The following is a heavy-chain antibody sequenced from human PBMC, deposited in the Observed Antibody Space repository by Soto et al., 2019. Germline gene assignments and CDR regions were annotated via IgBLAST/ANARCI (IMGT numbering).Heavy chain of an antibody. CDR2: IGGSSTTI. Sequence: GSLRLSCAASGFTFSSYSMNWVRQAPGKGLEWVSYIGGSSTTIYYADSVKGRFTISRDNAKNSLSLQMNSLRDEDTAVYFCARRGSGTIDYYDYWGHGTLVTVSS. J-gene: IGHJ4*01. D-gene: IGHD3-10*01. CDR3: ARRGSGTIDYYDY. CDR1: GFTFSSYS. V-gene: IGHV3-48*02.